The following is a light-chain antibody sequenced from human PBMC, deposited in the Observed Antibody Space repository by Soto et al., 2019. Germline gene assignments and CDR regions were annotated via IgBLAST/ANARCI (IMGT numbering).Light chain of an antibody. V-gene: IGKV3-15*01. Sequence: EIVMTQPPATLSVSPGERATLSCRASQSVSSYLAWYQQKPGQTPRLLIFGAYTRASGIPGRFSGSGSGTEFTLTISSLQSEDFAVYYCQQYGGSPRITFGQGTRLEIK. CDR2: GAY. CDR1: QSVSSY. J-gene: IGKJ5*01. CDR3: QQYGGSPRIT.